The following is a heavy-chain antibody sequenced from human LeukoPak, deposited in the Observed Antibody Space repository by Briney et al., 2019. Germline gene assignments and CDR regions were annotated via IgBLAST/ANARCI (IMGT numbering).Heavy chain of an antibody. D-gene: IGHD3-9*01. V-gene: IGHV3-30*04. CDR1: GFTFSSYP. CDR3: ARVIYDILTGYYFDY. Sequence: AGPLRLSCAASGFTFSSYPLHWVRQAPGKGLEWVAVISYDGSNKYYADSVKRRFTISSYNSQNTLYLQMNSLRAEDTAEYYCARVIYDILTGYYFDYWGQGTLVTVSS. J-gene: IGHJ4*02. CDR2: ISYDGSNK.